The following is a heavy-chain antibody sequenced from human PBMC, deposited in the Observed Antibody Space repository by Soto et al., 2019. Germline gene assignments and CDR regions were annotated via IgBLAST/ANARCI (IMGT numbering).Heavy chain of an antibody. Sequence: GSLRLSCAASVFTCNTYAMSWVRQAPGQGLEWVSAISGIGFSTYYADSVKGRFSISSDSSKNTLFLQMNSLRADDTAVYFCATFTFGRPFDTWGQGTMVTVSS. CDR2: ISGIGFST. D-gene: IGHD3-16*01. CDR3: ATFTFGRPFDT. J-gene: IGHJ3*02. CDR1: VFTCNTYA. V-gene: IGHV3-23*01.